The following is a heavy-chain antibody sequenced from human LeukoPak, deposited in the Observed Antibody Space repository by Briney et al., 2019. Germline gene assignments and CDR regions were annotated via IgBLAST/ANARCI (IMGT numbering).Heavy chain of an antibody. CDR2: IYYSGST. D-gene: IGHD5-18*01. J-gene: IGHJ4*02. V-gene: IGHV4-39*07. CDR3: AGSLIQLRPHIDY. CDR1: GGSISSSSYY. Sequence: SETLSLTCTVSGGSISSSSYYWGWIRQPPGKGPEWIGSIYYSGSTYYNPSLKSRVTISVDTSKNQFSLKLSSVTAADTAVYYCAGSLIQLRPHIDYWGQGTLVTVSS.